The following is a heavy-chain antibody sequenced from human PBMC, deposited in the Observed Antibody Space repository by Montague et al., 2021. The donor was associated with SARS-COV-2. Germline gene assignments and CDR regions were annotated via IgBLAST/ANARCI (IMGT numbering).Heavy chain of an antibody. V-gene: IGHV4-30-2*06. CDR1: GGSISSGDYS. J-gene: IGHJ6*02. CDR2: IYQSGSA. Sequence: TLSLTCVVSGGSISSGDYSWGWIRQSPGKGLEWIGYIYQSGSAYYNPSLKSRVTISIDTSNNQFSLNLRSVTAADTALYYCATGTRRYGMDFWGQGTMVTVSS. CDR3: ATGTRRYGMDF. D-gene: IGHD3-10*01.